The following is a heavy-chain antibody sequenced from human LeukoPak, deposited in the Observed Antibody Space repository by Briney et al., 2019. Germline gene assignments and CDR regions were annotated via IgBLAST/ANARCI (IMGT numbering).Heavy chain of an antibody. V-gene: IGHV3-7*03. CDR1: GFVYSAFW. CDR2: IKQDGSGR. J-gene: IGHJ5*02. D-gene: IGHD6-6*01. CDR3: AIIAARQDWFDP. Sequence: GGSLRLSCTGSGFVYSAFWMSWVRQVPGKGLEWVANIKQDGSGRYYVDSVNGRFTISRDNAKNTVFLQMDSLRVEDTAVYYCAIIAARQDWFDPWGQGTLVTVFS.